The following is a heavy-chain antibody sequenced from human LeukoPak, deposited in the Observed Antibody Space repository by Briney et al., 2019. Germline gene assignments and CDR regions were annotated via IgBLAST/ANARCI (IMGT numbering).Heavy chain of an antibody. CDR2: ISSSGDYI. Sequence: GGSLRLSCVASGFTFSSYNINWVRQAPGKGLEWVSSISSSGDYIYYADSVKGRFTISRDNAKNSLYLQMNSLRAEDTAAYYCARNLKNYYDSNGYFDFWGQGTLVTVSS. J-gene: IGHJ4*02. D-gene: IGHD3-22*01. CDR3: ARNLKNYYDSNGYFDF. CDR1: GFTFSSYN. V-gene: IGHV3-21*01.